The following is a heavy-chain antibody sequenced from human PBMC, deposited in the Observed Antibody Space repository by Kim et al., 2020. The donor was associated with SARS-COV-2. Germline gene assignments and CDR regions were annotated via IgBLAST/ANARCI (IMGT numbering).Heavy chain of an antibody. CDR2: IYPADSNT. D-gene: IGHD6-19*01. Sequence: GESLKISCQGSGYIFTSYWIAWLRQMPGKGLEWMGIIYPADSNTRYSPSFQGQVTISADKSINTAYLQWSSLKASDTAIYYCARLGRSKGLGYWGQGTLVTVSS. CDR3: ARLGRSKGLGY. CDR1: GYIFTSYW. J-gene: IGHJ4*02. V-gene: IGHV5-51*01.